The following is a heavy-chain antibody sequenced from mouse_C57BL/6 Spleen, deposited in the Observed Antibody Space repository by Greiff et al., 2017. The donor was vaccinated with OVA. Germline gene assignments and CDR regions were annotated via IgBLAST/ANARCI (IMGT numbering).Heavy chain of an antibody. CDR1: GFSLTSYG. J-gene: IGHJ3*01. CDR3: ARPYDYDVDWFAY. V-gene: IGHV2-6*03. D-gene: IGHD2-4*01. CDR2: IWSDGST. Sequence: QVQLKASGPGLVAPSQSLSITCTVSGFSLTSYGVHWVRQPPGKGLEWLVVIWSDGSTTYNSALKSRLSISKDNSKSQVFLKMNSLQTDDTAMYYCARPYDYDVDWFAYWGQGTLATVSA.